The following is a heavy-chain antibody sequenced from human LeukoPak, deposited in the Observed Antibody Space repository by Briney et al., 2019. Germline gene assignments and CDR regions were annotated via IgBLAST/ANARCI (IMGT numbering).Heavy chain of an antibody. V-gene: IGHV3-23*01. D-gene: IGHD3-10*02. CDR1: GFTFSSYA. Sequence: GGSLRLSCAASGFTFSSYAMSWVRQAPGKGLEWVSAISGSGGSTYYADYVKGRFTISRDNAKNSLYLQMNSLRAEDTAVYYCAELGITMIGGVWGKGTTVTISS. CDR2: ISGSGGST. J-gene: IGHJ6*04. CDR3: AELGITMIGGV.